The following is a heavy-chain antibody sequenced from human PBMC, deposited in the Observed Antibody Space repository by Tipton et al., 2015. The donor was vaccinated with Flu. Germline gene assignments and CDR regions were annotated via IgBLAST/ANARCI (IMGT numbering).Heavy chain of an antibody. CDR3: ARGGFGSGSPFDY. D-gene: IGHD3-10*01. J-gene: IGHJ4*02. CDR1: GFIFSTYG. Sequence: SLRLSCAASGFIFSTYGMHWVRQAPGKGLEWVAVIWYDGGNKYYADSVKGRVTISRDNSKNTAYLQMNNLRVEDTAVYYCARGGFGSGSPFDYWGQGALVTVSS. V-gene: IGHV3-33*01. CDR2: IWYDGGNK.